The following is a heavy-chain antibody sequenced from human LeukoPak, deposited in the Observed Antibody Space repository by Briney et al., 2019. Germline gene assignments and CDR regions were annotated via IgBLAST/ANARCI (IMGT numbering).Heavy chain of an antibody. CDR1: DGSISSYY. CDR2: IYYSGST. V-gene: IGHV4-59*01. CDR3: VGSPYVWGSYQYDY. Sequence: SETLSLTCTVSDGSISSYYWSWIRQPPGKGLEWIGYIYYSGSTNYNPSLKSRVTISVDTSKNQFSLKLSSVTAADTAEYYCVGSPYVWGSYQYDYWGQGTLVTVSS. D-gene: IGHD3-16*02. J-gene: IGHJ4*02.